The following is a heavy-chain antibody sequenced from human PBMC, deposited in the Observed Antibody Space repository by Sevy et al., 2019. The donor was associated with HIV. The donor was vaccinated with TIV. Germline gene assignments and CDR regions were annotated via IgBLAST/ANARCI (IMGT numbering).Heavy chain of an antibody. CDR2: IYYSGST. D-gene: IGHD3-3*01. V-gene: IGHV4-39*01. CDR3: ARLSGDFWSGYYPNNWFDP. J-gene: IGHJ5*02. CDR1: GGSISSSSYY. Sequence: SETLSLTCTVSGGSISSSSYYWGWIRQPPGKGLEWIGSIYYSGSTYYNPSLKSRVTISVDTSKNQFSLKLSSVTAADTAVYYCARLSGDFWSGYYPNNWFDPWGRGTLVTVSS.